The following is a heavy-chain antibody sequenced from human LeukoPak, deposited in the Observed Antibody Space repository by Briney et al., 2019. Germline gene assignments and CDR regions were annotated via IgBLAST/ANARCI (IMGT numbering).Heavy chain of an antibody. J-gene: IGHJ5*02. D-gene: IGHD6-13*01. V-gene: IGHV3-23*01. CDR3: AKAGGSSWYDA. Sequence: WVPAISASGGRTYYADSVKGRFTISRDNSKNTMYQQMNSLRAEDTAVYYCAKAGGSSWYDAWGQGILVTVSS. CDR2: ISASGGRT.